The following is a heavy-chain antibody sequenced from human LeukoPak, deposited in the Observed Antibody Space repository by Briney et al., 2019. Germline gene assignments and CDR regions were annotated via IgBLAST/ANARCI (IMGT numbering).Heavy chain of an antibody. CDR1: GGSFSGYY. D-gene: IGHD6-13*01. Sequence: SETLSLTCAVYGGSFSGYYWSWIRQPPGKGLERIGEINHSGSTNYNPSLKSRVTISVDTSKNQFSLKLSSVTAADTAVYYCARRKQQLVVYYYYGMDVWGQGTTVTVSS. J-gene: IGHJ6*02. CDR3: ARRKQQLVVYYYYGMDV. V-gene: IGHV4-34*01. CDR2: INHSGST.